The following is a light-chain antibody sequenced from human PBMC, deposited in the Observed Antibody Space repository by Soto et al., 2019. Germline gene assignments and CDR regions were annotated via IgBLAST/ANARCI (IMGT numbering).Light chain of an antibody. Sequence: QSVLTQPPSASGTPGQRVTISSSATSSNIGRNTVNWYQQPPGTAPKLLIYSNNQRPSGVPDRFSGSKSGTSASLAISGLQSEDEADYYCAAWDDSLNGYVFGTGTKVTVL. J-gene: IGLJ1*01. CDR1: SSNIGRNT. V-gene: IGLV1-44*01. CDR3: AAWDDSLNGYV. CDR2: SNN.